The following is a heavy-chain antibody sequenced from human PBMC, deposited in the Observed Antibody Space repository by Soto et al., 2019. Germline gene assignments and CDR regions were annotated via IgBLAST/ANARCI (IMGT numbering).Heavy chain of an antibody. V-gene: IGHV1-69*13. D-gene: IGHD6-13*01. CDR2: IIPIFGTA. CDR3: ANHYPDGGIAAGQPLSSYFDY. CDR1: GGTFSSYA. Sequence: SVKVSCKASGGTFSSYAISWVRQAPGQGLEWMGGIIPIFGTANYAQRFQGRVTITADESTSTAYMELSSLRSEDMAVYYCANHYPDGGIAAGQPLSSYFDYWGQGTLVTVSS. J-gene: IGHJ4*02.